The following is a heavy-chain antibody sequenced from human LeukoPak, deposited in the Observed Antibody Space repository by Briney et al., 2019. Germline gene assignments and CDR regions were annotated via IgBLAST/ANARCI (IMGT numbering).Heavy chain of an antibody. V-gene: IGHV3-48*03. Sequence: GGSLRLSCAASGFTFSSYEMNWVRQAPGKGLEWVSYISSSGSTIYYADSVKGRFTISRDNAKNSLYLQMNSLRAEDTAVYYCARETDGAIDYWGQGNLVTVSS. J-gene: IGHJ4*02. CDR2: ISSSGSTI. CDR3: ARETDGAIDY. CDR1: GFTFSSYE. D-gene: IGHD4/OR15-4a*01.